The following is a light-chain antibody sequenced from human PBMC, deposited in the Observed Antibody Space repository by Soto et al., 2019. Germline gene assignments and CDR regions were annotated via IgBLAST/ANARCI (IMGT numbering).Light chain of an antibody. CDR2: DAS. Sequence: DIQMTQSPSTLSASVGDRVTITCRARQSISSWLAWYQQKPGKAPKLLIYDASSLESGVPSRFSGSGSGTEFTLTLSSLQPDDFATYYCQQYNSCPYTFGQGTKLEIK. V-gene: IGKV1-5*01. CDR3: QQYNSCPYT. CDR1: QSISSW. J-gene: IGKJ2*01.